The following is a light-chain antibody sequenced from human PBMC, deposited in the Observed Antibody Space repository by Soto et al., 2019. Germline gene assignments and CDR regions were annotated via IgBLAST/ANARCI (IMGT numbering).Light chain of an antibody. CDR2: DSS. CDR1: QSVRNW. CDR3: QQYDGYSPQT. Sequence: DIQMTQSPSTLFASVGDRVTITCRASQSVRNWLAWYRQKPGRAPQLLIYDSSTLEPGVPSRFRGSGSGTEFTLTINGLQPDDFATYYCQQYDGYSPQTFGQGTKVDIK. V-gene: IGKV1-5*01. J-gene: IGKJ1*01.